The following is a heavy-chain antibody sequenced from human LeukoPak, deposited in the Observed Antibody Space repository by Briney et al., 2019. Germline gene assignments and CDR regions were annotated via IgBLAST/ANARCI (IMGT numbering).Heavy chain of an antibody. Sequence: ASVKVSCKASGYTFTSYGISWVRQSPGQGLEGMGIINPIGGITSSAQKFHGRVTMTMDTSTSTVYMELSSLRSEATAVYYCARDTLEGLLDYWGQGTLVTVSS. CDR2: INPIGGIT. CDR1: GYTFTSYG. J-gene: IGHJ4*02. D-gene: IGHD1-1*01. CDR3: ARDTLEGLLDY. V-gene: IGHV1-46*01.